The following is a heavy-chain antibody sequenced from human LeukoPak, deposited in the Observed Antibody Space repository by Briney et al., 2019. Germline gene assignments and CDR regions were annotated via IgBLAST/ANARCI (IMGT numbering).Heavy chain of an antibody. Sequence: PGGSLRLSCAASGFTFSSYAMSWVRQAPGKGLEWVSAISGSGGSTYYADSVKGRFTISRDNSKNTLYLQMNSLRAEDTAVYYCAKDFRSAVTATYFDYWGQGTLVTVSS. V-gene: IGHV3-23*01. D-gene: IGHD2-21*02. CDR2: ISGSGGST. CDR3: AKDFRSAVTATYFDY. J-gene: IGHJ4*02. CDR1: GFTFSSYA.